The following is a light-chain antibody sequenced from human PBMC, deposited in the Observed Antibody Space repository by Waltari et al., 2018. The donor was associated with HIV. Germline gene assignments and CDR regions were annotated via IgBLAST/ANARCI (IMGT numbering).Light chain of an antibody. CDR1: NSDVGAYEF. CDR2: EVN. CDR3: TSYAGNSNFVV. J-gene: IGLJ2*01. V-gene: IGLV2-8*01. Sequence: QSALTQPPSASGSPGQSVSIPCPGTNSDVGAYEFGSWSQQHPGKAPKPIIYEVNKRPSGVPDRFSGSKSGNTASLIVSGLQAEDEGDYFCTSYAGNSNFVVFGGGTKLTVL.